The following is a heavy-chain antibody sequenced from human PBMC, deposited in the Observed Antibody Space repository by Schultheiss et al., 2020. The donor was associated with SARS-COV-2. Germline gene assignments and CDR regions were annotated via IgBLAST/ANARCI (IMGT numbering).Heavy chain of an antibody. CDR1: GFTFSSYS. Sequence: GGSLRLSCAASGFTFSSYSMNWVRQAPGKGLEWVSSISSSSSYIYYADSVKGRFTISRDNAKNSLYLQMNSLRAEDTAVYYCARDKNVLRYFDWLLSDYYYYYGMDVWGQGTTVTVSS. D-gene: IGHD3-9*01. V-gene: IGHV3-21*01. J-gene: IGHJ6*02. CDR2: ISSSSSYI. CDR3: ARDKNVLRYFDWLLSDYYYYYGMDV.